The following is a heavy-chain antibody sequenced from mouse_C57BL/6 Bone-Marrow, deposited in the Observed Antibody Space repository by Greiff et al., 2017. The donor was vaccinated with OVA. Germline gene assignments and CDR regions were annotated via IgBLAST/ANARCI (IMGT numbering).Heavy chain of an antibody. J-gene: IGHJ2*01. Sequence: VKLMESGAELARPGASVKLSCKASGYTFTSYGISWVKQRTVQGLEWIGEIYPRSGNTYYNEKFKGKATLTADKSSSTAYMELRSLTSEDSAVYFCARRDYYGPFDWGQGTTLTVSS. CDR2: IYPRSGNT. CDR1: GYTFTSYG. CDR3: ARRDYYGPFD. D-gene: IGHD1-1*01. V-gene: IGHV1-81*01.